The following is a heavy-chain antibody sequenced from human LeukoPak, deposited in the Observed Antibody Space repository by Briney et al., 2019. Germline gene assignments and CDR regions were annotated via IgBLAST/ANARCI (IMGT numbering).Heavy chain of an antibody. CDR3: AKDRAGTPWAD. CDR1: GFTFSSYS. CDR2: INPSGGST. D-gene: IGHD1-1*01. J-gene: IGHJ4*02. V-gene: IGHV3-23*01. Sequence: GGSVRLSCAASGFTFSSYSMSWVRQAPGKGLEWVSTINPSGGSTYYADSVKGRFTISRDNSKNTVYLQMNSLRAEDTAVYYCAKDRAGTPWADWGQGTLVTVSP.